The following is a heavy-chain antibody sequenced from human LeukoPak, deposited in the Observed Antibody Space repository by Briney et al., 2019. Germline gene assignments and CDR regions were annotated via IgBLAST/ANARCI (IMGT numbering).Heavy chain of an antibody. CDR3: ANPPLPAVIGYYYYNMDV. Sequence: GGSLRLSCAASGFTFNTHPMSWVRQAPGKGLEWVSSISGSGANTYYPDSVRGRFTISRDNSKNTLYLQMNSLRAEDTAVYYCANPPLPAVIGYYYYNMDVWGQGTTVTVSS. V-gene: IGHV3-23*01. D-gene: IGHD1-14*01. J-gene: IGHJ6*02. CDR2: ISGSGANT. CDR1: GFTFNTHP.